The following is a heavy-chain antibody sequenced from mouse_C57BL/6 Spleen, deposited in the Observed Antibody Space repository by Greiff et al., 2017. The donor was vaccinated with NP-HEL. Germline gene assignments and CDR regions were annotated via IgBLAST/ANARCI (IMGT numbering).Heavy chain of an antibody. CDR3: AREDYYGSSLHWYFDV. CDR1: GFTFSSYA. Sequence: EVKLVESGGGLVKPGGSLKLSCAASGFTFSSYAMSWVRQTPEKRLEWVATISDGGSYTYYPDNVKGRFTISRDNAKKNLYLQMSHLKSEDTAMYYCAREDYYGSSLHWYFDVWGTGTTVTVSS. D-gene: IGHD1-1*01. V-gene: IGHV5-4*01. CDR2: ISDGGSYT. J-gene: IGHJ1*03.